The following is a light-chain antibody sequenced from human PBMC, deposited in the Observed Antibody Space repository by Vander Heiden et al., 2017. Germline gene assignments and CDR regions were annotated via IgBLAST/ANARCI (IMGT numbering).Light chain of an antibody. CDR3: QSYDRSLSGWV. CDR2: SNI. Sequence: TIVSTYDIHWYQQFPGRAPTLLIYSNINRPSGVADRFSASKSGTSASLTITGLQADDEADYYCQSYDRSLSGWVFGGGTRRTVL. J-gene: IGLJ3*02. CDR1: TIVSTYD. V-gene: IGLV1-40*01.